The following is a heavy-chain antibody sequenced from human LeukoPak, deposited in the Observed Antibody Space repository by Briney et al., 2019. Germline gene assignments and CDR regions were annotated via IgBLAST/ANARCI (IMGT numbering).Heavy chain of an antibody. CDR3: ARDDSSSWFYFGY. D-gene: IGHD6-13*01. V-gene: IGHV3-30*04. CDR1: GFTFSSYA. Sequence: GRSLRLSCAASGFTFSSYAMHWVRQAPGKGLEWVAVISYDGSNKYYAVSVKGRFTISRDNSKNTLYLQMNSLRAEDTVVYYCARDDSSSWFYFGYWGQGTLVTVSS. CDR2: ISYDGSNK. J-gene: IGHJ4*02.